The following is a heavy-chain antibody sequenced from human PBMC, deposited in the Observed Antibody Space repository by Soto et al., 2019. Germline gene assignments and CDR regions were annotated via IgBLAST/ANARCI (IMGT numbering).Heavy chain of an antibody. CDR2: ISGTGEST. D-gene: IGHD1-26*01. CDR1: GFSFSYYG. CDR3: ARAAIKGELLDY. V-gene: IGHV3-23*01. Sequence: GGSLRLSCAASGFSFSYYGLSWVRQAPGKGLEWVSSISGTGESTYHADSVTGRFTIPRDNSKSTLYPQLNSLRAEDTAVYYCARAAIKGELLDYWGQGTQVTVSS. J-gene: IGHJ4*02.